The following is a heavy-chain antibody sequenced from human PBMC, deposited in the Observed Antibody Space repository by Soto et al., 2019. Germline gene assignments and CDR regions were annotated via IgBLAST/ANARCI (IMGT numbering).Heavy chain of an antibody. CDR2: MNAGNGNT. V-gene: IGHV1-3*01. Sequence: ASVKVSCKASGFTFTNYAIHWVRQAPGQRLEWMGWMNAGNGNTKYSRNFQGRVTITRDTSASTAYMELSSLRSEDTAVYYCARGRSSSNYYYYYYAMDVWGRGTTVTVSS. D-gene: IGHD6-13*01. CDR3: ARGRSSSNYYYYYYAMDV. CDR1: GFTFTNYA. J-gene: IGHJ6*02.